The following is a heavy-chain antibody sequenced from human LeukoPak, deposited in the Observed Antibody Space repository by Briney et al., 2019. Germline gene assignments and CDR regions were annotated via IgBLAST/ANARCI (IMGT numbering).Heavy chain of an antibody. CDR3: ARDYKYAFDN. CDR2: IGIDSGNT. V-gene: IGHV3-48*01. Sequence: GGSLRLSCAASGFTFSDYSMNWVRQAPGKGLEWSSYIGIDSGNTNYADSVKDRFTISGDKAKNSLYLQMNSLRVEDTAVYYCARDYKYAFDNWGQGTLVTVSS. J-gene: IGHJ4*02. D-gene: IGHD5-24*01. CDR1: GFTFSDYS.